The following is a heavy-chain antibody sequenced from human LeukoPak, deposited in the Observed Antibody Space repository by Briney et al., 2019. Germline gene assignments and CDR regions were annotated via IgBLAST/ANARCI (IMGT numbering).Heavy chain of an antibody. CDR1: GASISRSSDY. D-gene: IGHD4-23*01. V-gene: IGHV4-39*01. CDR3: ARLSNGGNFLGYFDY. CDR2: IYYSGST. J-gene: IGHJ4*02. Sequence: SETLSLTCTVSGASISRSSDYWGWIRQPPGKGLEWIGSIYYSGSTYYNPSLKSRVTISVDTSKNQFSLKLSSVTAADTAGYYCARLSNGGNFLGYFDYWGQGMLVTVSS.